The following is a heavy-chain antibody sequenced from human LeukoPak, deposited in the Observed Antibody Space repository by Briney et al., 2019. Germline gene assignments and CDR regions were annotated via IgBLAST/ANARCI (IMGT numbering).Heavy chain of an antibody. J-gene: IGHJ5*02. CDR3: ARAVKDAYHDILTGYYYLWFDP. D-gene: IGHD3-9*01. V-gene: IGHV4-59*01. CDR2: IYYSGST. Sequence: SETLSLTCTVSGGSISSYYWSWIRQPPGKGLEWIGYIYYSGSTNYNPSLKSRVTISVDTSKNQFSLKLSSVTAADTAVYYCARAVKDAYHDILTGYYYLWFDPWGQGTLVTVSS. CDR1: GGSISSYY.